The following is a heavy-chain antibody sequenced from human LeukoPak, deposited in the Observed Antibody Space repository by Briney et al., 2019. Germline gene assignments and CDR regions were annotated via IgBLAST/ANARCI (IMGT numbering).Heavy chain of an antibody. CDR3: ASSSGYGWFDP. D-gene: IGHD6-13*01. CDR1: GLSINSYY. Sequence: SETLPLTCTVSGLSINSYYWSWIRQPPAKGLEWIGYIYYSGSNHYNPSLKSRVTISVDTSKNQFALKLDSVTAAGAAVYYCASSSGYGWFDPWGQGTLVTVSS. J-gene: IGHJ5*02. V-gene: IGHV4-59*01. CDR2: IYYSGSN.